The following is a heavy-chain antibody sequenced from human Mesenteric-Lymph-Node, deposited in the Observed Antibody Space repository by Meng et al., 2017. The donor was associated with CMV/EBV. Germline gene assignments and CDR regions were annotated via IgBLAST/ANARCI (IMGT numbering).Heavy chain of an antibody. CDR1: FSSYA. Sequence: FSSYAISWVRQAPGQGLEWMGGIIPIFGTANYAQKFQGRVTITTDESTSTAYMELSSLRSEDTAVYYCARGDTAMVTKDYYYYGMDVWGQGTTVTVSS. D-gene: IGHD5-18*01. J-gene: IGHJ6*02. CDR2: IIPIFGTA. V-gene: IGHV1-69*05. CDR3: ARGDTAMVTKDYYYYGMDV.